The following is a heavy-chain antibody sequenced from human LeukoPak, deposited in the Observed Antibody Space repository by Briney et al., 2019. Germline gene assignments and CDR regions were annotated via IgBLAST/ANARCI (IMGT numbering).Heavy chain of an antibody. J-gene: IGHJ6*02. Sequence: SVKVSCKASGGTFSSYTISWVRQAPGQGLEWMGRIIPILGIANYAQKFQGRVTITADKSTSTAYMELSSLRSEDTAVYYCASGPIVVVPAAIRYYGMDVWGQGTTVTVSS. CDR1: GGTFSSYT. CDR2: IIPILGIA. CDR3: ASGPIVVVPAAIRYYGMDV. V-gene: IGHV1-69*02. D-gene: IGHD2-2*01.